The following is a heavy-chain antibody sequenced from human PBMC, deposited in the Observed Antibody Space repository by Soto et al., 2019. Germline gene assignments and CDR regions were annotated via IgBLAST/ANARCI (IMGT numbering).Heavy chain of an antibody. D-gene: IGHD3-10*01. V-gene: IGHV1-18*04. CDR3: AREHYYGSGSYYRDEIDY. J-gene: IGHJ4*02. CDR1: GYTFTSYG. CDR2: INAYNGNT. Sequence: ASVKVSCKASGYTFTSYGISWVLQAPGQGLEWILWINAYNGNTNYAQKLKGRVTMNTDTSTSKAYMELRSLRSDDTAVYYCAREHYYGSGSYYRDEIDYWGKGTLVTVSS.